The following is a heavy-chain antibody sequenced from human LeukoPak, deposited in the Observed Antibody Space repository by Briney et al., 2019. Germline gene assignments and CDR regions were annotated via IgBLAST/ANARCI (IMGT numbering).Heavy chain of an antibody. J-gene: IGHJ6*03. CDR2: IYYSGST. CDR3: ARGRGAISSGWYFYYYYMDV. Sequence: SETLSLTCTVSGGSISSSSYYWGWIRQPPGKGLEWIGSIYYSGSTYYNPSLKSRVTISVDTSKNQFSLKLSSVTAADTAVYYCARGRGAISSGWYFYYYYMDVWGKGTTVTVSS. V-gene: IGHV4-39*07. D-gene: IGHD6-19*01. CDR1: GGSISSSSYY.